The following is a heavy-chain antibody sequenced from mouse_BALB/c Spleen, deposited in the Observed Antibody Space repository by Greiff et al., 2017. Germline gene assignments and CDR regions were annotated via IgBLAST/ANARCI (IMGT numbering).Heavy chain of an antibody. V-gene: IGHV2-4-1*01. J-gene: IGHJ4*01. D-gene: IGHD2-14*01. Sequence: VQLQQSGPGLVQPSQSLSITCTVSGFSLTSYGVHWVRQSPGKGLEWLGVIWSGGSTNYNAAFISSLSISKDNSKSQVFFKMNSLQADDTAIYYYARNRDYRYGSYAMDYWGQGTSVTVSS. CDR2: IWSGGST. CDR3: ARNRDYRYGSYAMDY. CDR1: GFSLTSYG.